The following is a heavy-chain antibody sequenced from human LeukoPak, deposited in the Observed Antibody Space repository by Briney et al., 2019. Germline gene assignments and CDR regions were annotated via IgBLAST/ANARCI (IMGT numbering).Heavy chain of an antibody. CDR3: AKASGYDILTGYLGYFDY. D-gene: IGHD3-9*01. Sequence: GGSLRLSCAASGFTFSSYAMSWVRQAPGKGLEWVSAISGSGGSTYYADSVKGRFTISRDNSKNTLYLQMNSLRAEDTAVYYCAKASGYDILTGYLGYFDYWGQGTLVTVS. CDR2: ISGSGGST. CDR1: GFTFSSYA. J-gene: IGHJ4*02. V-gene: IGHV3-23*01.